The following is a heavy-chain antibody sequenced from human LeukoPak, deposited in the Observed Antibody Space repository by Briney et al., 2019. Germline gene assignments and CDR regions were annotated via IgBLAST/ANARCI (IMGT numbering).Heavy chain of an antibody. V-gene: IGHV3-66*01. J-gene: IGHJ5*02. CDR3: ARASPMGYSYGNWFDP. CDR2: IYSGGST. Sequence: GGSLRLSCAASGFTVSSNYRSWVRQAPGKGLEWGSVIYSGGSTYYSDSVKGRFTISRDNSKHPLYLQMNSLRAEDTAVYYCARASPMGYSYGNWFDPWGPGTLVTVSS. CDR1: GFTVSSNY. D-gene: IGHD5-18*01.